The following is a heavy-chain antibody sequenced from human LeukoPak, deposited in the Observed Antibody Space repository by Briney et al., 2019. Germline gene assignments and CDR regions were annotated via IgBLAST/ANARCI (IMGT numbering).Heavy chain of an antibody. J-gene: IGHJ6*03. D-gene: IGHD2-21*01. CDR3: AKQPYNYYYLDV. CDR2: IVGDSSKT. V-gene: IGHV3-23*01. CDR1: GLTFHDYA. Sequence: GGSLRLSCAISGLTFHDYAMTWVRQAPGKGLEWVSTIVGDSSKTYYADSVKGRFTISRDNSNYMLFLHMNNLRAEDTAIYYCAKQPYNYYYLDVWGKGATVTVSS.